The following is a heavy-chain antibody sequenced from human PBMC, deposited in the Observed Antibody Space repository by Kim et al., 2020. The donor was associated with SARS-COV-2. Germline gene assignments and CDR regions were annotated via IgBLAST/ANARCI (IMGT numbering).Heavy chain of an antibody. CDR3: ARVLYSSGYPRADY. D-gene: IGHD6-19*01. J-gene: IGHJ4*02. CDR1: GFTFSSYS. V-gene: IGHV3-21*01. Sequence: GGSLRLSCAASGFTFSSYSMNWVRQAPGKGLEWVSSISSSSSYIHYADSVKGRFTISRDNAKNSLYLQMNSLRAEDTAVYYCARVLYSSGYPRADYWGQGTLVTVSS. CDR2: ISSSSSYI.